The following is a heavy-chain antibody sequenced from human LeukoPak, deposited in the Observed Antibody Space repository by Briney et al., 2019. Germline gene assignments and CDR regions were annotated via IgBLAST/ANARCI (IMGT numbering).Heavy chain of an antibody. V-gene: IGHV3-7*01. J-gene: IGHJ6*04. CDR2: INRDGSEK. D-gene: IGHD2-2*01. CDR1: GFTFSRHW. Sequence: GGSLRLSCAASGFTFSRHWMTWVRQAPGKGLEWVANINRDGSEKYYVDSVKGRFTISRDNAKNSLYLQMNSLRAEDTAVYYCARYCTSSSCYSLDVWGKGTTVTVSS. CDR3: ARYCTSSSCYSLDV.